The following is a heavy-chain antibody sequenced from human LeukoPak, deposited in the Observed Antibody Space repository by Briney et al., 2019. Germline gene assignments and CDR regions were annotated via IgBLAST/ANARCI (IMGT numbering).Heavy chain of an antibody. Sequence: GGSLRLSCAASGFTFSSYSMNWVRQAPGKGLEWLSYISTSSTTIYYADSVKGRFTISRDNAKNSLYLQMNSLRAEDTAVYYCARENYGGNHWDWGQGTLVTVSS. V-gene: IGHV3-48*04. CDR1: GFTFSSYS. CDR3: ARENYGGNHWD. CDR2: ISTSSTTI. J-gene: IGHJ4*02. D-gene: IGHD4-23*01.